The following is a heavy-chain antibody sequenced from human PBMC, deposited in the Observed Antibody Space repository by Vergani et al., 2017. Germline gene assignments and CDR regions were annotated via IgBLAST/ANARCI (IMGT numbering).Heavy chain of an antibody. D-gene: IGHD6-13*01. CDR2: IYTSGST. V-gene: IGHV4-61*02. CDR1: GGSISSGSYY. CDR3: AGDSSSWQRADY. Sequence: QVQLQESGPGLVKPSQTLSLTCTVSGGSISSGSYYWSWIRQPAGKGLEWIGRIYTSGSTNYNPSLKSRVTMSVDTSKNQFSLRLSSVTAADTALYYCAGDSSSWQRADYWGQGTLVTVSS. J-gene: IGHJ4*02.